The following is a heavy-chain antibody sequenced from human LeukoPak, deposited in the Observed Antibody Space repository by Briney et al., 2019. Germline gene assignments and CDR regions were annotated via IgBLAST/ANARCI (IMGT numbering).Heavy chain of an antibody. CDR1: GGSISSGGYS. J-gene: IGHJ5*02. Sequence: SQTLSLTCAVSGGSISSGGYSWSWIRQPPGKGLEWIGYIYHSGSTYYNPSLKSRVTISVDRSKNQFSLKLSSVTAADTAVYYCARGAWFDPWGQGTLVTVSS. CDR3: ARGAWFDP. V-gene: IGHV4-30-2*01. CDR2: IYHSGST.